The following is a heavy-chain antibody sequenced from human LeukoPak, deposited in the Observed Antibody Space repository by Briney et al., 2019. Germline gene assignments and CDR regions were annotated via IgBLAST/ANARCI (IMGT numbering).Heavy chain of an antibody. V-gene: IGHV3-21*01. D-gene: IGHD4-23*01. Sequence: GGSLRLSCAASGFTFNKYTMNWVRQAPGKGLEWVSSITSSSSYIYYADSVKGRFIISRDNAKKSLSLQMNSLRAEDTAVYYCARDGDTVLTRGYYYYMDVWGKGTTLTVSS. CDR2: ITSSSSYI. CDR1: GFTFNKYT. CDR3: ARDGDTVLTRGYYYYMDV. J-gene: IGHJ6*03.